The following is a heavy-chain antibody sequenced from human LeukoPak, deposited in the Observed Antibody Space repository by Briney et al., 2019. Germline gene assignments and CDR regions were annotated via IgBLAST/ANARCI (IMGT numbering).Heavy chain of an antibody. Sequence: GGSLRLSCAASGFTFDDYGMSWVRQAPGKGLEWVSGINWNGGSTGYADSVKGRFTISRDNAKNSLYLQMNSLRAEDTALYYCTTPNSGSYYTVGYVDYWGQGTLVTVSS. CDR1: GFTFDDYG. V-gene: IGHV3-20*04. J-gene: IGHJ4*02. CDR3: TTPNSGSYYTVGYVDY. CDR2: INWNGGST. D-gene: IGHD3-10*01.